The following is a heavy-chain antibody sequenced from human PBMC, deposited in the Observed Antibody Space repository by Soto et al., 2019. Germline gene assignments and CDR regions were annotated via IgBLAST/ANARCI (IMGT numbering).Heavy chain of an antibody. V-gene: IGHV3-48*02. CDR2: ITSDTKTI. CDR1: GFRFSINS. Sequence: EVQLVESGGGLVQPGGSLRLSCAASGFRFSINSMNWVRQAPGKGLEWSAYITSDTKTIKYADSVKGRFTISRDNDKNLVYLQMNSLRDEDTAVYYCARSVEGHFDYWGQGTVVTVST. J-gene: IGHJ4*02. CDR3: ARSVEGHFDY. D-gene: IGHD6-19*01.